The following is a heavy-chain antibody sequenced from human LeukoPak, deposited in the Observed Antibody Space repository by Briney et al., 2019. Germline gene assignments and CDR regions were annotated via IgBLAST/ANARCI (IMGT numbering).Heavy chain of an antibody. J-gene: IGHJ4*02. CDR3: AREGITMVRGVII. CDR1: GGSFSGYY. V-gene: IGHV4-34*01. CDR2: INHSGST. Sequence: SETPSLTCAVYGGSFSGYYWSWIRQPPGKGLEWIGEINHSGSTNYNPSLKSRVTISVDTSKNQFSLKLSSVTAADTAVYYCAREGITMVRGVIIWGQGTLVTVSS. D-gene: IGHD3-10*01.